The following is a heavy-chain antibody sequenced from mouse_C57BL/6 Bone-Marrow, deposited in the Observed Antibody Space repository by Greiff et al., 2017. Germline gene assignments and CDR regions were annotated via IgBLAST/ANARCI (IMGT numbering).Heavy chain of an antibody. Sequence: VQLKESGGGLVKPGGSLTLSCAASGFTFSSYAMSWVRQTPEKRLEWVATISDGGSYTYYPDNVKGRFTISRDNAKNNLYLQMSHLKSEDTAMYYCARDNYWYFDVWGTGTTVTVSS. V-gene: IGHV5-4*01. CDR2: ISDGGSYT. J-gene: IGHJ1*03. CDR1: GFTFSSYA. CDR3: ARDNYWYFDV.